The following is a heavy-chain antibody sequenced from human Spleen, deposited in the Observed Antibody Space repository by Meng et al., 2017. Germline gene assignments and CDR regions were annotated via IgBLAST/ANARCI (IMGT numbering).Heavy chain of an antibody. CDR2: INPRSGGT. J-gene: IGHJ3*02. CDR1: GYTFTAYY. CDR3: ATGSSETFGPDAFNI. Sequence: ASVKVSCKASGYTFTAYYIQWVRQAPGQGLEWMGRINPRSGGTDYAQNFQGRVTLTRDTSISTAYMEVSSLGSGYTGVYYCATGSSETFGPDAFNIWGQGTVVTVSS. D-gene: IGHD1-26*01. V-gene: IGHV1-2*05.